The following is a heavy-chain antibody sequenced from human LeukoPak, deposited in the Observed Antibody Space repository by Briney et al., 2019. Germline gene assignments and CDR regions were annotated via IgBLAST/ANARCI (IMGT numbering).Heavy chain of an antibody. CDR2: IYSGGST. D-gene: IGHD3-22*01. V-gene: IGHV3-66*01. Sequence: GGSLRLSCAASGFTFSSNYMSWVRQAPGKGLEWVSVIYSGGSTYYADSVKGRFTISRDNSKNTLYLQMNSLRAEDTAVYYCARMGPGYYDSSGYPFDYWGQGTLVTVSS. CDR1: GFTFSSNY. J-gene: IGHJ4*02. CDR3: ARMGPGYYDSSGYPFDY.